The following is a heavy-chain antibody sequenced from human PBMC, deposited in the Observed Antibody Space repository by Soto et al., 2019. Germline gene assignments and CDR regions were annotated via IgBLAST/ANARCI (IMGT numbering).Heavy chain of an antibody. CDR1: GYTFTSYG. J-gene: IGHJ6*02. D-gene: IGHD6-13*01. CDR2: ISAYNGNT. Sequence: ASVKVSCKASGYTFTSYGISWVRQAPGQGLEWMGWISAYNGNTKYSQKFQGRITITRDTSASTAYMELSSLRSEDTAVYYCARSAGYSSSWYGRYYGMDVWGQGTTVTVSS. V-gene: IGHV1-18*01. CDR3: ARSAGYSSSWYGRYYGMDV.